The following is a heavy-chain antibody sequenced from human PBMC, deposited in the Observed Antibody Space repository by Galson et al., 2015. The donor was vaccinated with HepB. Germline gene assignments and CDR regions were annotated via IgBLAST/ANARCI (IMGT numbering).Heavy chain of an antibody. Sequence: SLTCTVSGGSISSYYWSWIRQPPGKGLEWIGYIYYSGSTNYNPSLKSRVTISVDTSKNQFSLKLSSVTAADTAVYYCARNTVRYFDWLFPGGMYYYYYGMDVWGQGTTVTVSS. V-gene: IGHV4-59*01. D-gene: IGHD3-9*01. CDR3: ARNTVRYFDWLFPGGMYYYYYGMDV. CDR2: IYYSGST. CDR1: GGSISSYY. J-gene: IGHJ6*02.